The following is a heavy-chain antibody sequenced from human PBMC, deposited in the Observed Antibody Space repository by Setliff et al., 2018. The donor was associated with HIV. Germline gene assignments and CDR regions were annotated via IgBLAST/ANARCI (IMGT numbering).Heavy chain of an antibody. J-gene: IGHJ4*02. V-gene: IGHV1-2*06. CDR1: GYKLTGHH. Sequence: GASVKVSCKASGYKLTGHHIQWMRQAPGQGLEWMGRINPNMGDTQYAQKFQGRIIMTRDTSINTVYMELSSLTSDDTALYYCARQDIPTGYYLFDYWGQGTQVTVSS. D-gene: IGHD3-9*01. CDR2: INPNMGDT. CDR3: ARQDIPTGYYLFDY.